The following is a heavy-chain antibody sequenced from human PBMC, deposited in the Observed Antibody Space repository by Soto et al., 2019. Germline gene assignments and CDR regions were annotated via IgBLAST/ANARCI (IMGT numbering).Heavy chain of an antibody. CDR1: GGSFSGYY. Sequence: PSETLSLTCAVYGGSFSGYYWSWIRQPPGKGLEWIGEINHSGSTNYNPSLKSRVTISVDTSKNQFSLKLSSVTAADTAVYYCARGRGRRTGTTRGDWFDPWGQGTLVTAPQ. D-gene: IGHD1-7*01. CDR3: ARGRGRRTGTTRGDWFDP. J-gene: IGHJ5*02. V-gene: IGHV4-34*01. CDR2: INHSGST.